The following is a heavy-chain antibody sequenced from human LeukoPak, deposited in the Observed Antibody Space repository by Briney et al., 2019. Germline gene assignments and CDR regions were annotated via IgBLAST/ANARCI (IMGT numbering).Heavy chain of an antibody. CDR2: IYPGDSDT. CDR1: GYSFTSYW. V-gene: IGHV5-51*01. Sequence: GESLNISCKGSGYSFTSYWIGWVRQVPGKGLEWMGIIYPGDSDTRYSPSFQGQVTISADKSISTAYLQWSSLKASDTAMYYCARQYYYDSSGYQGNFQHWGQGTLVTVSS. J-gene: IGHJ1*01. CDR3: ARQYYYDSSGYQGNFQH. D-gene: IGHD3-22*01.